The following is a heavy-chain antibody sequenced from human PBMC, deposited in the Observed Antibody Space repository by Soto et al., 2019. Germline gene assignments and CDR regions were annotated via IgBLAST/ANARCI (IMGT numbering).Heavy chain of an antibody. Sequence: SETLSLTCTVSGGSISSYYWSWIRQPPGKGLEWIGYIYYSGSTNYNPSLKSLVTISVDTSKNQFSLKLSSVTAAATVLYYCARLDRYYYYYGMDVWGQGTTVTVSS. J-gene: IGHJ6*02. D-gene: IGHD6-25*01. CDR1: GGSISSYY. CDR3: ARLDRYYYYYGMDV. V-gene: IGHV4-59*01. CDR2: IYYSGST.